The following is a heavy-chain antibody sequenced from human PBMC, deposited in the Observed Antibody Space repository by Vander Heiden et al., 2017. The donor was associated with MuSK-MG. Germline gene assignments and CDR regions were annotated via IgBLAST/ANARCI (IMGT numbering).Heavy chain of an antibody. Sequence: LKSRVTISVDTSKNQFSLKLSSVTAADTAVYYCARRRYSYAWYYWGQGTLVTVSS. CDR3: ARRRYSYAWYY. D-gene: IGHD5-18*01. J-gene: IGHJ4*02. V-gene: IGHV4-34*01.